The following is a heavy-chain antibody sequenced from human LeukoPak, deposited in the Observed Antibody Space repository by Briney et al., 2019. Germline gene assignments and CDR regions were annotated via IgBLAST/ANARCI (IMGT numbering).Heavy chain of an antibody. CDR1: VVTFSSYW. D-gene: IGHD3-16*01. J-gene: IGHJ6*02. CDR3: ARGGGLDV. Sequence: GGSLRLSCAASVVTFSSYWMNWARQAPGKGLEWVASINHNGNVNYYVDSVKGRFTISRDNAKNSLYLQMSNLRAEDTAVYFCARGGGLDVWGQGATVTVSS. V-gene: IGHV3-7*03. CDR2: INHNGNVN.